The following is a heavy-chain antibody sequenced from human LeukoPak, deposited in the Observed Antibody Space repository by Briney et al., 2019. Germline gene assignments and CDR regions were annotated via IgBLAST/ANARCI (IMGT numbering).Heavy chain of an antibody. CDR2: ISSSGFST. CDR1: GFTFNSYG. J-gene: IGHJ4*02. CDR3: VKTKAASGTDY. D-gene: IGHD6-13*01. V-gene: IGHV3-23*01. Sequence: SGGSLRLSCAASGFTFNSYGMSWVRQAPGRGLEWVSGISSSGFSTYYADSVKGRFTISRDNSKNTLYLQMNSLRVEDTAVYYCVKTKAASGTDYWGQGTLVTVSS.